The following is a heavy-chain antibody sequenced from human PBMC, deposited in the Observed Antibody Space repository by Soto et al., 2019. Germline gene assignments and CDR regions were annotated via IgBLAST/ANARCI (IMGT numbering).Heavy chain of an antibody. D-gene: IGHD2-15*01. J-gene: IGHJ5*02. V-gene: IGHV5-51*01. Sequence: PGESLKISCKGSGYSFTSYWIGWVRQMPGKGLEWMGIIYPGDSDTRYSPSFQGQVTISADKSISTAYLQWSSLKASDTAMYYCARRGLGGYCSGGSCQNWFDPWGQGTLVTVSS. CDR1: GYSFTSYW. CDR2: IYPGDSDT. CDR3: ARRGLGGYCSGGSCQNWFDP.